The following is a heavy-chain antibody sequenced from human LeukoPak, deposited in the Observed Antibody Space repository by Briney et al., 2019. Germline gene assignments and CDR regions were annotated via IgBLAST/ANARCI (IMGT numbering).Heavy chain of an antibody. D-gene: IGHD4-17*01. V-gene: IGHV4-4*08. CDR3: AREDPQTTVPEGMDV. CDR2: ISTRGAT. J-gene: IGHJ6*02. CDR1: GDSISSYY. Sequence: SETLSLTCTVSGDSISSYYWSWIRLPPGRGLEWIGYISTRGATNYSPSLRSRVTISVDTSRNQFSLRLSSVTAADTAVYYCAREDPQTTVPEGMDVWGHGTTVIVSS.